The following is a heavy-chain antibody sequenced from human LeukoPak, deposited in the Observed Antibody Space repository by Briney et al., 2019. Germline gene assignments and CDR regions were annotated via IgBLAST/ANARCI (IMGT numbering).Heavy chain of an antibody. CDR1: GFTFSSYT. Sequence: HPGGSLRLSCAASGFTFSSYTMGWVRQTPGKGLEWVSGISASGTGTHYADSVKGRFTISRDNSKNTLYLHMNTLRAEDTAVYHCAKDQIVGALYYFDYWGQGTLVTVSS. D-gene: IGHD1-26*01. CDR3: AKDQIVGALYYFDY. CDR2: ISASGTGT. V-gene: IGHV3-23*01. J-gene: IGHJ4*02.